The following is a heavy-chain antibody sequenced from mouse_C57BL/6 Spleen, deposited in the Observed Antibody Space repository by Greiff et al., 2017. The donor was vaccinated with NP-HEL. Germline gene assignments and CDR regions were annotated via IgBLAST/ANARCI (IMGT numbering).Heavy chain of an antibody. V-gene: IGHV3-6*01. J-gene: IGHJ2*01. D-gene: IGHD4-1*01. Sequence: VQLKESGPGLVKPSQSLSLTCSVTGYSITGGYYWNWIRQFPGNKLEWMGYISYDGSNNYNPSLKNRISITRDTSKNQFFLKLNSVTTEDTATYYCARDGIGTYFDYWGQGTTLTVSS. CDR2: ISYDGSN. CDR3: ARDGIGTYFDY. CDR1: GYSITGGYY.